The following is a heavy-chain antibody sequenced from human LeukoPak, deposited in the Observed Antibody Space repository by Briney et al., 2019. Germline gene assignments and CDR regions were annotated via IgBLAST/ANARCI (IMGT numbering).Heavy chain of an antibody. J-gene: IGHJ4*02. CDR3: AKDLSPGHY. CDR1: GFTFSSYG. V-gene: IGHV3-23*01. D-gene: IGHD2/OR15-2a*01. CDR2: ISGSGGNT. Sequence: GGSLRLSCAASGFTFSSYGMSWVRQAPGKGLEWVSAISGSGGNTYYADSVKGRFTISRDNSKNTLYLQMNNLRAEDTAVYYCAKDLSPGHYWGQGTLVTVSS.